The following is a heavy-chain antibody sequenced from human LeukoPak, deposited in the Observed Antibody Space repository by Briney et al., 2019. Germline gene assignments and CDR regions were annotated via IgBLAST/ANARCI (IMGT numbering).Heavy chain of an antibody. J-gene: IGHJ6*02. D-gene: IGHD6-19*01. CDR3: ARDIAVGCMGV. Sequence: SETLSLTCTVSGGSISSYFWSWIRQPAGKGLEWIGRISTSGSTNYNPSLKSRVTMSVDTSKNQFSLKLTSVTAADTAVYYCARDIAVGCMGVWGQGTTVTVSS. V-gene: IGHV4-4*07. CDR1: GGSISSYF. CDR2: ISTSGST.